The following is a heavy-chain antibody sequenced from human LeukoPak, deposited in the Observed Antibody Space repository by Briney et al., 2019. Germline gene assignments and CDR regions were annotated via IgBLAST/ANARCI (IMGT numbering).Heavy chain of an antibody. CDR2: ISGSGGST. CDR1: GFTFSSYA. Sequence: PGGSLRLSCAASGFTFSSYAMSWARQAPGKGLEWVSAISGSGGSTYYADSVKGRFTISRDNSKNTLYLQMNSLRAEDTAVYYCAKHLSVTTKSQWNYWGQGTLVTVSS. J-gene: IGHJ4*02. D-gene: IGHD4-17*01. V-gene: IGHV3-23*01. CDR3: AKHLSVTTKSQWNY.